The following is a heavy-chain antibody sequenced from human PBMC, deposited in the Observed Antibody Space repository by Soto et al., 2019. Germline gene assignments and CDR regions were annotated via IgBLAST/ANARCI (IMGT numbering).Heavy chain of an antibody. J-gene: IGHJ4*02. V-gene: IGHV4-39*01. CDR2: IYYSGST. CDR1: GGSISSSSYY. D-gene: IGHD6-13*01. Sequence: PSETLSLTCTFSGGSISSSSYYWGWIRQPPGKGLEWIGSIYYSGSTYYNPSLKSRVTISVDTSKNQFSLKLSSVTAADTAVYYCARHWEQQLGSFDYWGQGTLVTVSS. CDR3: ARHWEQQLGSFDY.